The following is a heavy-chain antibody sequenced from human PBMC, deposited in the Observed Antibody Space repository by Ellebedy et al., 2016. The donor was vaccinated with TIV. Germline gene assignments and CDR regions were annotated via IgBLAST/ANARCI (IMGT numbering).Heavy chain of an antibody. CDR3: ARVVVVPAASLYYFDY. CDR1: GGSISSSSYN. J-gene: IGHJ4*02. CDR2: VYYSGST. Sequence: SETLSLXXTVSGGSISSSSYNWGWIRKSPGKGLEWIGSVYYSGSTYYNPSLKSRVTISVDTSKNQFSLKLSSVTAADTAVYYCARVVVVPAASLYYFDYWGQGTLVTVSS. D-gene: IGHD2-2*01. V-gene: IGHV4-39*07.